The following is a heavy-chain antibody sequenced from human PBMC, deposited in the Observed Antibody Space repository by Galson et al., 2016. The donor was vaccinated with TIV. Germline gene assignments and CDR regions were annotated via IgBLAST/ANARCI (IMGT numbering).Heavy chain of an antibody. Sequence: SLTCTVSGGSVSSGHYYWNWIRQPPGRGLEYIGYIYYSGSTNYNPSLESRVTMSRDTSKNEFSLKLSSVTVADTAVYYCARANGHYYFGMDVWGQGTTVIVSS. CDR2: IYYSGST. CDR3: ARANGHYYFGMDV. CDR1: GGSVSSGHYY. V-gene: IGHV4-30-4*08. J-gene: IGHJ6*02. D-gene: IGHD1-1*01.